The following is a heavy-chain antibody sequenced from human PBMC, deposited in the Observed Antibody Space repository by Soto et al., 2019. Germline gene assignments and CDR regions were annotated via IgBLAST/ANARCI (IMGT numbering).Heavy chain of an antibody. CDR3: ARDGDYGDSRLHDSFDV. J-gene: IGHJ3*01. Sequence: GPEVKQPGASVKVSCKASGYPFTDFAISWVRQAPGQGLEWMGWISPYSGNTNYAQKLQGRVSMTADASTGTAYVEVRSLKSDDTPTYFCARDGDYGDSRLHDSFDVWGQGTMVTVSS. D-gene: IGHD4-17*01. V-gene: IGHV1-18*01. CDR1: GYPFTDFA. CDR2: ISPYSGNT.